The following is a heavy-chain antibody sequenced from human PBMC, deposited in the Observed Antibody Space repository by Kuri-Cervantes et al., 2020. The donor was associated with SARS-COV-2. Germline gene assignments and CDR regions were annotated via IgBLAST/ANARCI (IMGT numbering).Heavy chain of an antibody. V-gene: IGHV3-7*03. CDR1: GFTFSSNW. J-gene: IGHJ5*02. CDR2: IKQDGSEK. CDR3: AKDATTVKTGGWFDP. Sequence: GGSLRLSCAASGFTFSSNWMSWVRQAPGKGLEWVANIKQDGSEKYYVDSVKGRFTISRDNAKNSLYLQMNSLRTEDTALYYCAKDATTVKTGGWFDPWGQGTLVTVSS. D-gene: IGHD4-17*01.